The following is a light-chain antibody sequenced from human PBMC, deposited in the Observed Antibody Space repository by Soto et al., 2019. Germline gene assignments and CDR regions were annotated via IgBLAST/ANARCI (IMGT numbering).Light chain of an antibody. CDR2: DAS. CDR3: QQSYMDPIT. V-gene: IGKV1-39*01. CDR1: QSISTY. Sequence: IQLTHAPSSLSACVGDRAILTSRASQSISTYLNWYQKKPGKAPNLLIYDASRLQSGVPSRFSGSGGGTDFTLSISSVQPEDFATYFCQQSYMDPITFGQGTRLEIK. J-gene: IGKJ5*01.